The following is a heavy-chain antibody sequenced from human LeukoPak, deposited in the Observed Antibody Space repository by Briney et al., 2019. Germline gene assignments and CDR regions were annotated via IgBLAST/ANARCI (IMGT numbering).Heavy chain of an antibody. Sequence: ASVKVSCKASGGTFSSYAISWVRQAPGQGLEWMGRIIPILGIANYAQKFQGRVTMTEDTSTDTAYMELSSLRSEDTAVYYCATPYGIVGADDAFDIWGQGTMVTVSS. J-gene: IGHJ3*02. D-gene: IGHD1-26*01. CDR2: IIPILGIA. CDR3: ATPYGIVGADDAFDI. CDR1: GGTFSSYA. V-gene: IGHV1-69*04.